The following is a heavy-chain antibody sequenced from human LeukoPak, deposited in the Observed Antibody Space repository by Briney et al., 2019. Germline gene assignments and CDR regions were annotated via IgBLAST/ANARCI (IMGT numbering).Heavy chain of an antibody. D-gene: IGHD5-18*01. CDR1: GGSISSHS. CDR2: IYYSGSI. V-gene: IGHV4-59*11. Sequence: PSETLSLTCTVSGGSISSHSWSWIRQPPGKGLDWIGNIYYSGSINYNPSLKSRVTISVDTSKNQFSLKLSSVTAADTAVYYCARGGYGSHGFAYWGQGTLVTVSS. J-gene: IGHJ4*02. CDR3: ARGGYGSHGFAY.